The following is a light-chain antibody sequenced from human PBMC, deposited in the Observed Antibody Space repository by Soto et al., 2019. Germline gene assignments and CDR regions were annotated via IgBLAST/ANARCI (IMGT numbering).Light chain of an antibody. CDR1: SSDIGGYNY. V-gene: IGLV2-8*01. Sequence: QSALTQPPSASGSPGQSVTISCTGTSSDIGGYNYVSWYQHHPGKAPKVMIYEVSKRPSGVPDRSSGSKSGNTASLTVSGLQPEDEADYYCSSYAGSNNLGVFGGGTKLTVL. CDR3: SSYAGSNNLGV. J-gene: IGLJ3*02. CDR2: EVS.